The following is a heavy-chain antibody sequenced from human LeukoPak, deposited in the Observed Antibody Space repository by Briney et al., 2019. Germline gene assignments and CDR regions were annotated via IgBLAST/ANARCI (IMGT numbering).Heavy chain of an antibody. CDR2: ISSSSSYI. D-gene: IGHD6-13*01. CDR1: GFTFSSYS. Sequence: GGSLRLSCAASGFTFSSYSMNWVRQAPGKGLEWVSSISSSSSYIYYADSVKGRFTISRDNAKNSLYLQMNSLRAEDTAVYYCARPGYSSSWYTSLVDYWGQGTLVTVSS. J-gene: IGHJ4*02. CDR3: ARPGYSSSWYTSLVDY. V-gene: IGHV3-21*01.